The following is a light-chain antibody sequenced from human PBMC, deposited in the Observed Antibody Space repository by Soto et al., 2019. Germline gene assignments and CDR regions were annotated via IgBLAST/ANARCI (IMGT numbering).Light chain of an antibody. J-gene: IGKJ5*01. CDR3: QQRNVWPPIT. CDR1: QRIHTS. Sequence: VLTQSPATLSLSPGESATLSCRASQRIHTSLAWYQQKSGKPPRLVIYDSTLRANGVPDRFGGSRSGTEFTLTINSLEPEDFAVYYCQQRNVWPPITFGQGTRLDIK. V-gene: IGKV3-11*01. CDR2: DST.